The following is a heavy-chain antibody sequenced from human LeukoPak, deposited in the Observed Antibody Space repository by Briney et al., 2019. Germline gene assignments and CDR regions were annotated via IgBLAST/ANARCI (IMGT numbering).Heavy chain of an antibody. V-gene: IGHV3-30*04. J-gene: IGHJ4*02. CDR3: ARDPDYYDSSGHTVYFDY. D-gene: IGHD3-22*01. Sequence: GRSLRLSCAASGFTFSDYAMHWVRQAPGKGLEWVAVISYDGSKKDYADSVKGRFTISRDNSKNTLYLQMNSLRAEDTAVYYCARDPDYYDSSGHTVYFDYWGQGTLVTVSS. CDR1: GFTFSDYA. CDR2: ISYDGSKK.